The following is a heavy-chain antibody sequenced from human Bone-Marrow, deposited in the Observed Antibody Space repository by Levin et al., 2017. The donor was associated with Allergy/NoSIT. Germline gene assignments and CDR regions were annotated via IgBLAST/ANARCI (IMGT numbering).Heavy chain of an antibody. J-gene: IGHJ4*01. Sequence: GGSLRLSCVVSGFTFRDYYMSWIRQAPGKGLEWLSYISPSGTDIFYADSLKGRFTISRDKDKNSLDLQMNSLTAEDTAVYYCAREATYGDTTGYKLFDYWGHGTLVTVSS. CDR1: GFTFRDYY. V-gene: IGHV3-11*01. CDR2: ISPSGTDI. D-gene: IGHD3-22*01. CDR3: AREATYGDTTGYKLFDY.